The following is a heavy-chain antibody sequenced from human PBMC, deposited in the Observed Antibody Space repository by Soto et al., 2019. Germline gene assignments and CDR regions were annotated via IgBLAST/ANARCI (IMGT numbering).Heavy chain of an antibody. CDR2: ISGSGGST. CDR3: AKDEGPGGYTDY. CDR1: GFTFSSYA. D-gene: IGHD1-26*01. V-gene: IGHV3-23*01. Sequence: EVQLLESGGGLVQPGGSLRLSCAASGFTFSSYAMSWVSQAPGKGLEWVSAISGSGGSTYYADSVKGRFTISRDNSKNTLYLPMNSLRAEDTAVYYCAKDEGPGGYTDYWGQGTLVTVSS. J-gene: IGHJ4*02.